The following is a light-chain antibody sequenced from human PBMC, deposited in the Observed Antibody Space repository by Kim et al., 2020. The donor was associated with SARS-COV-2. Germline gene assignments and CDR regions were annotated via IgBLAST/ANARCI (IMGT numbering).Light chain of an antibody. V-gene: IGLV3-19*01. Sequence: SSELTQDPAVSVALGQTVRITFQGESLRTYVASWYQQKPGQAPVLVIFAKNSRPSGIPDRFSASTSRNTASLTITETQAEDEAVYYCNSRDTGGDHLIFG. CDR3: NSRDTGGDHLI. CDR2: AKN. CDR1: SLRTYV. J-gene: IGLJ2*01.